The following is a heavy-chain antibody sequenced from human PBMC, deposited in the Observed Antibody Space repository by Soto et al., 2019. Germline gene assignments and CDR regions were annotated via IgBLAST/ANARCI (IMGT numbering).Heavy chain of an antibody. Sequence: SLRLSCAASGFTFSSYAMSWVRQAPGKGLEWVSAISGSGGSTYYADSVKGRFTISRDNSKNTLYLQMNSLRAEDTAVYYCAKDLGCSSTSCYFYYYYYMDVWGKGTTVTVSS. CDR3: AKDLGCSSTSCYFYYYYYMDV. CDR2: ISGSGGST. V-gene: IGHV3-23*01. D-gene: IGHD2-2*01. CDR1: GFTFSSYA. J-gene: IGHJ6*03.